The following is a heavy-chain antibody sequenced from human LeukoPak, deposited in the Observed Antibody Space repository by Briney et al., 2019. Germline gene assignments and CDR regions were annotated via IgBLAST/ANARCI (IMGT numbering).Heavy chain of an antibody. V-gene: IGHV3-30*02. D-gene: IGHD3-10*01. CDR3: VKSSGTEDYGMDA. J-gene: IGHJ6*02. Sequence: GGSLRLSCAASGFTFSSYAMSWVRQAPGKGLEWVARILYDGSREYYADSVEGRFTIARDNSKNTLYLEMNSLREEDTAVYYCVKSSGTEDYGMDAWGQGTTVTVSS. CDR2: ILYDGSRE. CDR1: GFTFSSYA.